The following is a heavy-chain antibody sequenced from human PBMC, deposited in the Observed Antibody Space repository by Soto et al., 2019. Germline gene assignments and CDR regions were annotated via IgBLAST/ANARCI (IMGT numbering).Heavy chain of an antibody. V-gene: IGHV4-34*01. J-gene: IGHJ6*02. Sequence: QVQLQQWVAGLLTHSETLSLTCGVSGASLSGVYWTWIRQTPGRGLEWIGEINHSGSVYYDPALRDHVAISVDTSRKQVSLIMTSVTAADTCRYYWARALKGIIETTGWRKPYYYGLDVWAQGTAVIVSS. CDR1: GASLSGVY. CDR3: ARALKGIIETTGWRKPYYYGLDV. CDR2: INHSGSV. D-gene: IGHD6-19*01.